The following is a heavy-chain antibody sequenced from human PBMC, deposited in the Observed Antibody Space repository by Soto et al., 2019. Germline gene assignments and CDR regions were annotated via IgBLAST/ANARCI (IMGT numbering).Heavy chain of an antibody. CDR3: ARRFDSPTSGLEEDYYYYGMDV. V-gene: IGHV5-10-1*01. CDR1: GYSFTTYW. J-gene: IGHJ6*02. D-gene: IGHD3-16*01. Sequence: GESLKISCKGSGYSFTTYWISWVRQMPGKGLEWMGRIDPSDSYTNYSPSFQGHVTISADKSITTAYLQWSSLKASDTAMYYCARRFDSPTSGLEEDYYYYGMDVWGQGTTVTVSS. CDR2: IDPSDSYT.